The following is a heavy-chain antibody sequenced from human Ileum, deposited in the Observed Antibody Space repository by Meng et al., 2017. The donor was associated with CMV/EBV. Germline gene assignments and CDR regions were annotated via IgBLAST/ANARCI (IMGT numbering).Heavy chain of an antibody. V-gene: IGHV3-21*04. CDR2: ISSSSSYI. CDR3: AKSQNYFGSGSYSDY. J-gene: IGHJ4*02. Sequence: GESLKISCAASGFTFSSYSMNWVRQAPGKGLEWVSSISSSSSYIYYADSVKGRFTISRDNAKNSLYLQMNSLRAEDTAVYHCAKSQNYFGSGSYSDYWGQGTLVTVSS. D-gene: IGHD3-10*01. CDR1: GFTFSSYS.